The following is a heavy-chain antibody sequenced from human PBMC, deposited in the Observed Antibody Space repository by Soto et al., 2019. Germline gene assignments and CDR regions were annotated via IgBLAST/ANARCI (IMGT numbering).Heavy chain of an antibody. Sequence: QVQLVESGGGVVQPGRSLRLSCAASGFTFRSYGMHWVRQAPGKGLEWVAVISYDGSDRYYADSVKGRFTISRDNFKNTLYLQMNSLGAEDTAVYYCAKVSSDRGYYFYGMDVWGQGTTVTVSS. V-gene: IGHV3-30*18. D-gene: IGHD3-10*01. CDR1: GFTFRSYG. CDR2: ISYDGSDR. CDR3: AKVSSDRGYYFYGMDV. J-gene: IGHJ6*02.